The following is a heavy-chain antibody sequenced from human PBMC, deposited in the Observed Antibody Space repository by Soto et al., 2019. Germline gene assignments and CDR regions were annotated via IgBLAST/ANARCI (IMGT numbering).Heavy chain of an antibody. D-gene: IGHD3-3*01. V-gene: IGHV4-39*01. CDR2: IYYSGST. J-gene: IGHJ4*02. CDR3: ASGTPFGR. CDR1: GGSIAGSTKY. Sequence: SETLSLTCTVSGGSIAGSTKYWAWIRQPPGKGLEWIGTIYYSGSTYYNPSFKSRVTISVDTSKNQFSLRLSSVTAADTAVYYCASGTPFGRWGQGTLVTSPQ.